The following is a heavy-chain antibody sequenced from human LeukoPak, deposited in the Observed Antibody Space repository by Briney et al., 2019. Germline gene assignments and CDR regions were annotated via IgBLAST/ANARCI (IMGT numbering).Heavy chain of an antibody. Sequence: PGGSLRLSCAASGFTFSSYSMNWVRQAPGKGLEWVSYISSSSSTIYYADSVKGRFTISRDNAKNSLYLQMNSLRAEDTAVYYCARRSSGWHYYFDYWGQGTLVTVSS. D-gene: IGHD6-19*01. CDR1: GFTFSSYS. V-gene: IGHV3-48*04. J-gene: IGHJ4*02. CDR3: ARRSSGWHYYFDY. CDR2: ISSSSSTI.